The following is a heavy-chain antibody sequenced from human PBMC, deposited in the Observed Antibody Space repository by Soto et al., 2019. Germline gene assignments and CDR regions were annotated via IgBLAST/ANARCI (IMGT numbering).Heavy chain of an antibody. V-gene: IGHV3-48*02. Sequence: EVQLLESGGGLIHPGGSLRLSCVASGFRFSDHRMNWVRQAPGKGLEWVSYITSSADSIYYADSVKRRFTVSRDNAKNSLFLQMNSLRDEDTAVYYCARLPKGSRVTSWGQGTLVTVSS. J-gene: IGHJ4*02. CDR2: ITSSADSI. CDR1: GFRFSDHR. CDR3: ARLPKGSRVTS. D-gene: IGHD4-17*01.